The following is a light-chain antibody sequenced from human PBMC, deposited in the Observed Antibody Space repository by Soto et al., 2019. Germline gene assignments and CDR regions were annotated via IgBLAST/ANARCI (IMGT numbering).Light chain of an antibody. Sequence: EIGLTQSPATLSLSPGERATLSCRASQSVSSYLAWYQQKPGQAPRLLIYDASNRATGIPARFSGSGSGTDFTLTISSLEPEDFAVYYCQQRSHWPSYTFGQGTKLEIK. J-gene: IGKJ2*01. CDR3: QQRSHWPSYT. CDR1: QSVSSY. V-gene: IGKV3-11*01. CDR2: DAS.